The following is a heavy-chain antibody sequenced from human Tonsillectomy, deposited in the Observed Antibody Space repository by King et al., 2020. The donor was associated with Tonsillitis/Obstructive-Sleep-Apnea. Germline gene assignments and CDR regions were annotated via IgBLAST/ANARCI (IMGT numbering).Heavy chain of an antibody. CDR3: ATYDYQLPHSEPDYHCYGMDV. CDR2: ISPSGGST. D-gene: IGHD2-2*01. J-gene: IGHJ6*02. V-gene: IGHV1-46*01. Sequence: QLVQSGAEVKKPGASVKVSCKASGYTFISYYMHWVRQAPGQGLEWMGIISPSGGSTSYAQNFQGRVTMATDTSTSTVYMELSSLRSEDTAVYYCATYDYQLPHSEPDYHCYGMDVWGQGTTVTVSS. CDR1: GYTFISYY.